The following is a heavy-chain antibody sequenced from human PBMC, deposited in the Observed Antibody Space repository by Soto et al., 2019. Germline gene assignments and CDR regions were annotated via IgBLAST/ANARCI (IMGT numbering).Heavy chain of an antibody. J-gene: IGHJ4*02. CDR3: ARGSLVYDS. V-gene: IGHV4-59*01. D-gene: IGHD3-16*01. Sequence: QVQLLESGPTLVKPSETLFLTCSVSGDSLNNNWWTWIRQAPGTAPELVGYIYYKWDTRYNPSLESRVTISLDTPKNQISLELRSVTGADTAVYFCARGSLVYDSWGQGILVTVSS. CDR1: GDSLNNNW. CDR2: IYYKWDT.